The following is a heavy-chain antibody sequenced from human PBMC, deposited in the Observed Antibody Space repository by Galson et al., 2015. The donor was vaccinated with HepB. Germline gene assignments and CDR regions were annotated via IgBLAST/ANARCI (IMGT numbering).Heavy chain of an antibody. Sequence: SVKVSCKASGYTLTSYGISWVRQAPGQGLEWMGWISAYNGNTNYAQKLQGRVTMTTDTSTSTAYMGLRSLRSDDTAVYYCARDSGRGADCSGGSCYSFLHHTVTTLPGGYWGQGTLVTVSS. V-gene: IGHV1-18*04. CDR3: ARDSGRGADCSGGSCYSFLHHTVTTLPGGY. J-gene: IGHJ4*02. CDR1: GYTLTSYG. CDR2: ISAYNGNT. D-gene: IGHD2-15*01.